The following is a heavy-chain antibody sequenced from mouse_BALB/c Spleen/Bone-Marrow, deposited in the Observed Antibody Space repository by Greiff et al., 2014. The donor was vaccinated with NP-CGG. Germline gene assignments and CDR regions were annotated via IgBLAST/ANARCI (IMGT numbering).Heavy chain of an antibody. D-gene: IGHD1-1*01. Sequence: EVKLQESGAELVKPGASVKLSCTASGFNIKDTYMHWVKQRPEQGLEWIGRIDPANGNTKYDPKFQGKAAITADTSSNTAYLQLSSLTSEDTAVYYCAAYYYGSSQFAYRGQGTLVTVSA. CDR3: AAYYYGSSQFAY. V-gene: IGHV14-3*02. CDR2: IDPANGNT. CDR1: GFNIKDTY. J-gene: IGHJ3*01.